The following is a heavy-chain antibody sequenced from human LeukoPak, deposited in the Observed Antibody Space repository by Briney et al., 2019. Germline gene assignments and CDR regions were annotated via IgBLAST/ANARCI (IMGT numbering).Heavy chain of an antibody. CDR3: ARDLSQQLGSYYFDY. D-gene: IGHD6-13*01. CDR2: ISRSSSYI. CDR1: GFTFSSYR. Sequence: PGGALRLSCAASGFTFSSYRVNWVRRAPGKGLEWVSSISRSSSYIYYADSVKGRFTISRDNAKNSLYLHMNSQRAEDTAVYNCARDLSQQLGSYYFDYWGQGTLVTVSS. V-gene: IGHV3-21*01. J-gene: IGHJ4*02.